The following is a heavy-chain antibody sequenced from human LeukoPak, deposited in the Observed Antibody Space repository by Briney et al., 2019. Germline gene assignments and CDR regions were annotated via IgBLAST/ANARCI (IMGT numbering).Heavy chain of an antibody. CDR2: IYYSGST. CDR1: GGSISSSSYY. D-gene: IGHD3-22*01. Sequence: PSETLSLTCTVSGGSISSSSYYWGWIRQPPGKGLEWIGTIYYSGSTYYNPSLKSRVTISVDTSKNQFSLKLSSVTAADTAVYYCAGHGYSYMIVMVNFDYWGQGTLVTVSS. V-gene: IGHV4-39*01. J-gene: IGHJ4*02. CDR3: AGHGYSYMIVMVNFDY.